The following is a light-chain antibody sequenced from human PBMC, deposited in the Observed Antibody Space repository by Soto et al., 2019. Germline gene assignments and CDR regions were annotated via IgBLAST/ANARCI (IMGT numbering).Light chain of an antibody. J-gene: IGKJ1*01. CDR3: KQYGALPQT. CDR1: QSVVNYQ. V-gene: IGKV3-20*01. Sequence: EVVLTQSPGTLSLSPGERATLSCRTSQSVVNYQLAWYRQKPGQAPRLLIYNTFHRATGIPDRFSGTGSETDFTLTISRLEPEDFAVYHCKQYGALPQTFGQGTRVEIK. CDR2: NTF.